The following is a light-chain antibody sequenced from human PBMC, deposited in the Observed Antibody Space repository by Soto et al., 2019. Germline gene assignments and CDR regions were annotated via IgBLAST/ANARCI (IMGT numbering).Light chain of an antibody. CDR1: QGISSY. CDR2: AAS. CDR3: QQLNTYPFT. J-gene: IGKJ5*01. V-gene: IGKV1-9*01. Sequence: DIQLTQSPSFLSASVGDRVTITCRASQGISSYLVWYQQRPGKAPKLLIYAASTLQSGVPSSFSGSGSGTEFTLKISSLQPEDFATYYCQQLNTYPFTFGLGTRLEIK.